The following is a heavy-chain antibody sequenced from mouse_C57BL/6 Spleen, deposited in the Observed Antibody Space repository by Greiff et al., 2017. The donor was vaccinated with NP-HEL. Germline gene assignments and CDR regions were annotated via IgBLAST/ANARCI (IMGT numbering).Heavy chain of an antibody. CDR2: IWSGGST. CDR1: GFSLTSYG. D-gene: IGHD3-2*02. V-gene: IGHV2-2*01. Sequence: VKLMESGPGLVQPSQSLSITCTVSGFSLTSYGVHWVRQSPGKGLEWLGVIWSGGSTDYNAAFISRLSISKDNSKSQVFFKMNSLQADDTAIYYCARKGSSGYGCYFDVWGTGTTVTVSS. J-gene: IGHJ1*03. CDR3: ARKGSSGYGCYFDV.